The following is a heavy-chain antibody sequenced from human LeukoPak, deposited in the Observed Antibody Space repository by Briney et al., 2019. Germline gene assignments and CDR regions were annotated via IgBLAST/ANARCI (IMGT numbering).Heavy chain of an antibody. D-gene: IGHD7-27*01. CDR1: GYSFTSYW. CDR2: IYRGDSST. CDR3: SRHYSDLGMCDY. V-gene: IGHV5-51*01. J-gene: IGHJ4*02. Sequence: AESLKISCKGSGYSFTSYWIGWGRQMPGNSVEGMGIIYRGDSSTRYSPYFEGQVIITSGEYTSNAYLQRRSRQAADSAMEYYSRHYSDLGMCDYWVQGTLVTVAS.